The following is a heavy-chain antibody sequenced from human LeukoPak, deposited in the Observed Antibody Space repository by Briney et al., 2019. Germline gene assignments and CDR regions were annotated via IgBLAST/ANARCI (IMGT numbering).Heavy chain of an antibody. D-gene: IGHD6-6*01. Sequence: ASVKVSCKASGYTFTSYDINWVRQATGQGLEWMGWMNPNSGNTGYAQKFQGRVTMTRNTSISTAYMELSSLRSEDTAVYYCARGGRYSSSRGYYYYFYMDVWGKGTTVTVSS. CDR2: MNPNSGNT. CDR1: GYTFTSYD. V-gene: IGHV1-8*01. J-gene: IGHJ6*03. CDR3: ARGGRYSSSRGYYYYFYMDV.